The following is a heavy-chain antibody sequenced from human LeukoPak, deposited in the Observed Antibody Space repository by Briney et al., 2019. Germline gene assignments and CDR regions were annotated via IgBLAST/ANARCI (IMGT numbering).Heavy chain of an antibody. D-gene: IGHD3-22*01. CDR1: GFTFSRYE. J-gene: IGHJ4*02. V-gene: IGHV3-11*03. CDR3: ARPQYYYDSSGPPAY. CDR2: ISSSSSYT. Sequence: GGSLRLSCAASGFTFSRYEMNWVRQAPGKGLEWVSYISSSSSYTNYADSVKGRFTISRDNAKNSLYLQMNSLRAEDTAVYYCARPQYYYDSSGPPAYWGQGTLVTVSS.